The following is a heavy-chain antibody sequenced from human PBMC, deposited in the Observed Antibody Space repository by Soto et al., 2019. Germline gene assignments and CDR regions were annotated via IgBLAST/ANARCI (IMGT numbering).Heavy chain of an antibody. J-gene: IGHJ5*02. D-gene: IGHD1-7*01. CDR1: GGSISSYR. V-gene: IGHV4-4*07. CDR2: LNTYGNT. Sequence: SETLSLTCTVAGGSISSYRWSWIRQPAGKGLEWIGRLNTYGNTHYNPSLKSRVTVSVDTSRNQFFLTLRSVTAADSAVYHCGRESGETWDYEASWGQGTPVTVSS. CDR3: GRESGETWDYEAS.